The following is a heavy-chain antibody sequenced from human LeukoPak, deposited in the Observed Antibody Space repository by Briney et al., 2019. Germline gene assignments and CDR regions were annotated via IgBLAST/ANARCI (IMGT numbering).Heavy chain of an antibody. Sequence: GRSLRLSCAASGFTFSSYAMHWVRQAPGKGLEWVAVISYDGSNKYYADSVKGRFTISRDNSKNTLYLQMNSLRAEDTAVYYCAKDPRSYYYDSSGYYRSWGQGTLVTVSS. CDR1: GFTFSSYA. J-gene: IGHJ5*02. CDR3: AKDPRSYYYDSSGYYRS. D-gene: IGHD3-22*01. CDR2: ISYDGSNK. V-gene: IGHV3-30*04.